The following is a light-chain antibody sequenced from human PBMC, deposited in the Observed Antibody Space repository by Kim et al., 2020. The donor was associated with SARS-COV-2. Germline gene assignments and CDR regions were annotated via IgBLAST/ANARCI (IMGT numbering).Light chain of an antibody. J-gene: IGLJ3*02. Sequence: GQSITISCTGTSSEVGAYDYVSWFQQHPGKVPKLIIYDVSQRPSGISSRFSGSKSGYTASLTISGLQADDAADYYCSSYTTSRTWVFGGGTQLTVL. CDR1: SSEVGAYDY. CDR2: DVS. V-gene: IGLV2-14*03. CDR3: SSYTTSRTWV.